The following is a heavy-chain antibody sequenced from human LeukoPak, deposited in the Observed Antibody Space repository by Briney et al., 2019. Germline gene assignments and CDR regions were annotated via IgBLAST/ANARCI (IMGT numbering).Heavy chain of an antibody. J-gene: IGHJ4*02. Sequence: GASVKVSCKASGYTFTGYYMHWVRQAPGQGLEWMGWISAYNGNTNYAQKLQGRVTMTTDTSTSTAYMELRSLRSDDTAVYYCARVDSSSSHRDFDYWGQGTLVTVSS. V-gene: IGHV1-18*04. CDR2: ISAYNGNT. D-gene: IGHD6-13*01. CDR1: GYTFTGYY. CDR3: ARVDSSSSHRDFDY.